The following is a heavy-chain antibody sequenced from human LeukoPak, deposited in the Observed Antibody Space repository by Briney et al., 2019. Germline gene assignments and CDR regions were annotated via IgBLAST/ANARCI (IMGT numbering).Heavy chain of an antibody. CDR3: ARVSNTDTAMDPLDY. CDR2: IYYSGST. D-gene: IGHD5-18*01. Sequence: SQTLSLTCTVSGGSISSGGYYWSWIRQHPGKGLEWVGYIYYSGSTYYNPSLKSRVTISVDSSKNQFSLKLSSVTAADTAVYYCARVSNTDTAMDPLDYWGQGTLVTVSS. CDR1: GGSISSGGYY. J-gene: IGHJ4*02. V-gene: IGHV4-31*03.